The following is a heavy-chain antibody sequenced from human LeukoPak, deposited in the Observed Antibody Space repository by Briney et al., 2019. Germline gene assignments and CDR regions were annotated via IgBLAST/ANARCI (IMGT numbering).Heavy chain of an antibody. J-gene: IGHJ3*02. Sequence: GESLKISCEGSEYTFTNYWIAWVRQMPGKVLGWMGIIYPGDSDTRYSPSFQGQVTISADKSISTAYLQWSSLKASDTAMYYCASCSHYYGSGSYGAFDIWGQGTMVTVSS. V-gene: IGHV5-51*01. CDR1: EYTFTNYW. CDR3: ASCSHYYGSGSYGAFDI. CDR2: IYPGDSDT. D-gene: IGHD3-10*01.